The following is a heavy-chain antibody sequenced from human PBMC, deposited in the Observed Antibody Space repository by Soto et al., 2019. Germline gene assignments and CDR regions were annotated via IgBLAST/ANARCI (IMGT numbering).Heavy chain of an antibody. V-gene: IGHV4-61*01. CDR3: ARDLLIPSQQQLVRPEDYYYGMDV. Sequence: SETLSLTCTVSGGSVSSGSYYWSWIRQPPGKGLEWIGYIYYSGSTNYNPSLKSRVTISVDTSKNQFSLKLSSVTAANTAVYYCARDLLIPSQQQLVRPEDYYYGMDVWGQGTTVTVSS. J-gene: IGHJ6*02. CDR2: IYYSGST. CDR1: GGSVSSGSYY. D-gene: IGHD6-13*01.